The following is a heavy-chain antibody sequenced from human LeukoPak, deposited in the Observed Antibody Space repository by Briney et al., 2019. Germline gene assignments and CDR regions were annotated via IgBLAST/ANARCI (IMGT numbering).Heavy chain of an antibody. CDR2: ISSSSSYI. D-gene: IGHD3-22*01. J-gene: IGHJ4*02. CDR3: ARDTPSHYYDWDYY. CDR1: GFTFSSYS. V-gene: IGHV3-21*01. Sequence: SGGSLRLSCAAPGFTFSSYSMNWVRQAPGKGLEWVSSISSSSSYIYYADSVKGRFTISRDNAKNSLYLQMNGLRAEDTAVYYCARDTPSHYYDWDYYWGQGTLVTVSS.